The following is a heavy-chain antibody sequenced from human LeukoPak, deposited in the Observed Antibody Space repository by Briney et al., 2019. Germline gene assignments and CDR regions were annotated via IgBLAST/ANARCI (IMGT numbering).Heavy chain of an antibody. Sequence: GASVKVSCKAFGYTFSSYDINWVRQATGQGLEWMGWMNPNSGNTGYAQKFQGRVTMTRNTSTTTAFMELSSLTSEDTAVYFCVRGPHTSGWPQHYYWGQGTLITVSS. CDR1: GYTFSSYD. D-gene: IGHD6-19*01. CDR3: VRGPHTSGWPQHYY. CDR2: MNPNSGNT. J-gene: IGHJ4*02. V-gene: IGHV1-8*01.